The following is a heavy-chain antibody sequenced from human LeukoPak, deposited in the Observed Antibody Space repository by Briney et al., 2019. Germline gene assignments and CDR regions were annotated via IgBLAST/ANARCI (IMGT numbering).Heavy chain of an antibody. D-gene: IGHD6-13*01. CDR1: GYTFTSYY. V-gene: IGHV1-46*01. J-gene: IGHJ4*02. CDR2: INPSGGST. Sequence: GASVKVSCKASGYTFTSYYMHWVRQAPGQGLEWMGIINPSGGSTSYAQKFQGRVTMTRDMSTSTVYMELSSLRSEDMAVYYCELGIAAAATYFDYWGQGTLVTVSS. CDR3: ELGIAAAATYFDY.